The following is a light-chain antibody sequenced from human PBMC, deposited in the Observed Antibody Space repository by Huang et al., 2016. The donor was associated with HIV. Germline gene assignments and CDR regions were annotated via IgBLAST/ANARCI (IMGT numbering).Light chain of an antibody. J-gene: IGKJ2*01. CDR3: QQYNNWPPEYT. CDR2: GAS. Sequence: EIVMTQSPATLSVSPGERATLSCRASQSVSSNLAWYQQKPGQAPSLLIYGASPRATGVPAKFSGSGSGTKFTLTISSLQSEDFAVYYCQQYNNWPPEYTFGQGTKLEIK. V-gene: IGKV3-15*01. CDR1: QSVSSN.